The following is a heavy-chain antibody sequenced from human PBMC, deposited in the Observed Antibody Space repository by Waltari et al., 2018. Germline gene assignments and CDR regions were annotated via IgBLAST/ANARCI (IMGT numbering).Heavy chain of an antibody. CDR3: AREYTDPGWELLSDAFDI. D-gene: IGHD1-26*01. CDR1: GGSISSYY. CDR2: IYTSGGT. Sequence: QVQLQESGPGLVKPSETLSLTCTVSGGSISSYYWSWIRQPAGTGRGWVGRIYTSGGTNYNPSLKGRVTRSVDTSKNQCSLKRSAVTAAETAVYYCAREYTDPGWELLSDAFDIWGQGTMVTVSS. J-gene: IGHJ3*02. V-gene: IGHV4-4*07.